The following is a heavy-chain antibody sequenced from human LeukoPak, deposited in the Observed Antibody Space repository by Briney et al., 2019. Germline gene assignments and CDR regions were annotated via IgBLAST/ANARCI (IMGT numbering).Heavy chain of an antibody. CDR1: GYTFTSYD. CDR2: IIPIFGTA. J-gene: IGHJ4*02. D-gene: IGHD6-6*01. V-gene: IGHV1-69*13. CDR3: ARACEYSSSSVQVCY. Sequence: SVKVSCKASGYTFTSYDINWVRQAPGQGLEWMGGIIPIFGTANYAQKFQGRVTITADESTSTAYMELSSLRSEDTAVYYCARACEYSSSSVQVCYWGQGTLVTVSS.